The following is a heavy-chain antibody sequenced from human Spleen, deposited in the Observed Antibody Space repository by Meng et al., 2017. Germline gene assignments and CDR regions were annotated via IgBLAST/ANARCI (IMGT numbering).Heavy chain of an antibody. J-gene: IGHJ4*02. CDR2: ISSSSSYI. D-gene: IGHD3-10*01. CDR3: ARDGYYGSGSYPLDY. CDR1: GFTFSSYS. Sequence: GESLKISCAASGFTFSSYSMNWVRQAPGKGLEWVSSISSSSSYIYYADSVKGRFTISRDNAKNSLYLQMNSLGAEDTAVYYCARDGYYGSGSYPLDYWGQGTLVTVSS. V-gene: IGHV3-21*01.